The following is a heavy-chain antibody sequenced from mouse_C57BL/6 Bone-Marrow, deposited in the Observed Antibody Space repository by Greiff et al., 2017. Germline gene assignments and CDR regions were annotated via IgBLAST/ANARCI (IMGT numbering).Heavy chain of an antibody. D-gene: IGHD1-1*01. Sequence: QVQLKQPGAELVKPGASVKLSCKASGYTFTSYWMHWVKQRPGQGLEWIGMIHPNSGSTNYNEKFKSKATLTVDKSSSTAYMQLSSLTSEDSAVYYCARTFTTVVARTAWFAYWGQGTLVTVSA. J-gene: IGHJ3*01. CDR2: IHPNSGST. V-gene: IGHV1-64*01. CDR3: ARTFTTVVARTAWFAY. CDR1: GYTFTSYW.